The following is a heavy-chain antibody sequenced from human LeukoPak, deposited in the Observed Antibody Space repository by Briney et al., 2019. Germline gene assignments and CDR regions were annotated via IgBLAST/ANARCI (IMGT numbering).Heavy chain of an antibody. Sequence: ASVKVSCKASGYTFTSYGISWVRQAPGQGLEWMGWISAYNGNTNYAQKLQGRVTMTTDTSTSTAYMELRSLRSDDTAVYYCARELYSGSYFCHAFDIWGQGTMVTVSS. CDR2: ISAYNGNT. V-gene: IGHV1-18*01. CDR1: GYTFTSYG. J-gene: IGHJ3*02. D-gene: IGHD1-26*01. CDR3: ARELYSGSYFCHAFDI.